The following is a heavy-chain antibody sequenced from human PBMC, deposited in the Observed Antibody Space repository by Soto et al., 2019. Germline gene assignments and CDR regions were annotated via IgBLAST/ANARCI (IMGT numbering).Heavy chain of an antibody. CDR2: ISAYNGNT. J-gene: IGHJ3*02. D-gene: IGHD3-22*01. CDR1: GYTFTSYG. CDR3: VRGIDSSGYNAFDI. V-gene: IGHV1-18*01. Sequence: ASVKVSCKASGYTFTSYGINWVRQAPGQGLEWMGWISAYNGNTNYAQKLQGRVTMTTDTFTSTAYMELRSLRSDAPAVYYCVRGIDSSGYNAFDICGQVRMFT.